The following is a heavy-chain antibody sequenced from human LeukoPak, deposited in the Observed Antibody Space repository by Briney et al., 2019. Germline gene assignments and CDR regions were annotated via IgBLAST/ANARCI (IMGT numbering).Heavy chain of an antibody. CDR2: TYYRSKWYN. V-gene: IGHV6-1*01. CDR1: GDSVSSNSAA. CDR3: ARARVNYDFWSGYPTFDY. Sequence: SQTLSLTCAISGDSVSSNSAAWNWIRQSPSRGLEWLGRTYYRSKWYNDYAVSVKSRITINPDTSKNQSSLQLNSVTPEDTAVYYCARARVNYDFWSGYPTFDYWGQGTLVTVSS. J-gene: IGHJ4*02. D-gene: IGHD3-3*01.